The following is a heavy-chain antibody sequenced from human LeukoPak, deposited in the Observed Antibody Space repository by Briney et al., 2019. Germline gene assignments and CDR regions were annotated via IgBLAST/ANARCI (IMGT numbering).Heavy chain of an antibody. Sequence: SETLSLTCAVYGGSFSGYYWSWIRQPPGKGLEWIGEINHSGSTNYNPSLKSRVTISVDTSKNQFSLKLSSVTAADTAVYYCARVGYLHRYCSGGSCLVWFDPWGQGTLVTVSS. V-gene: IGHV4-34*01. J-gene: IGHJ5*02. CDR3: ARVGYLHRYCSGGSCLVWFDP. D-gene: IGHD2-15*01. CDR1: GGSFSGYY. CDR2: INHSGST.